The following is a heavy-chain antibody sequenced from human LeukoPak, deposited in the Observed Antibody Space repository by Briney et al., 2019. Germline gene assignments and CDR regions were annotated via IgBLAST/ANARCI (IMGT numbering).Heavy chain of an antibody. D-gene: IGHD5-18*01. J-gene: IGHJ3*02. CDR1: GFTFSSYW. V-gene: IGHV3-7*03. Sequence: PGGSLRLSCAASGFTFSSYWMSWVRQAPGKGLEWVANIKQDGSEKYYVDSVKGRFTISRDNAKNSLYLQMNSLRAEDTAVYYCAKDRVDTAMPYDAFDIWGQGTMVTVSS. CDR2: IKQDGSEK. CDR3: AKDRVDTAMPYDAFDI.